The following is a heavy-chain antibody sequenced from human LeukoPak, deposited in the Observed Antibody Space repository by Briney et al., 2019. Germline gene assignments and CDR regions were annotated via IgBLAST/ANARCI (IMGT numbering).Heavy chain of an antibody. CDR1: GGSISSYY. Sequence: SETLSLTFTVSGGSISSYYWSWIRQPPGKGLEWIGYIYYSGSTNYNPSLKSRVTISVDTSKNQFSLKLSSVTAADTAVYYCARRHPNSSRLSRPMYFDYWGQGTLVTVSS. V-gene: IGHV4-59*01. CDR3: ARRHPNSSRLSRPMYFDY. D-gene: IGHD6-13*01. J-gene: IGHJ4*02. CDR2: IYYSGST.